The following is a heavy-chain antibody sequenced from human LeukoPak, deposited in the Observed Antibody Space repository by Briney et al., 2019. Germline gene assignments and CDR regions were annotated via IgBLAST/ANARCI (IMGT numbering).Heavy chain of an antibody. CDR1: GFAFSSYS. D-gene: IGHD3-22*01. V-gene: IGHV3-21*01. CDR2: ISSSSSYI. J-gene: IGHJ2*01. Sequence: GGSLRLSCAASGFAFSSYSMNWVRQAPGKGLEWVSSISSSSSYIYYADSVKGRFTISRDNAKNSLYLQMNSLRAEDTAVYYCARGLYYDSSGYYPNWYFDLWGRGTLVTVSS. CDR3: ARGLYYDSSGYYPNWYFDL.